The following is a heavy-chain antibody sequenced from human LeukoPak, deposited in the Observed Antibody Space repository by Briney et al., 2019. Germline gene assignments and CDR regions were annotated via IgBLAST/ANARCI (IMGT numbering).Heavy chain of an antibody. CDR2: INSDGSST. Sequence: GESLRLSCTASGFTFSNFWMGWVRQAPGKGLVWVSRINSDGSSTSYADSVRGRFTISRDNAKNTLYLQMNSLRAEDTAVYYCARGIGYSSSWYEDWFDPWGQGTLVTVSS. CDR1: GFTFSNFW. V-gene: IGHV3-74*01. CDR3: ARGIGYSSSWYEDWFDP. J-gene: IGHJ5*02. D-gene: IGHD6-13*01.